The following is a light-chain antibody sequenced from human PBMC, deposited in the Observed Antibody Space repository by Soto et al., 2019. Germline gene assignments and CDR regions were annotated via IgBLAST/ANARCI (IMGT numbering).Light chain of an antibody. V-gene: IGKV3-11*01. Sequence: EIVLTQSPATLSLSPGERATLSCRASQSVSSYLAWYQQKPGQAPRLLIYDASNRATGIPARFSGSGPGTDFTLTISSLEPEDFAVYYCQQRSSWPPWTFGQGTKVDIK. CDR1: QSVSSY. CDR2: DAS. J-gene: IGKJ1*01. CDR3: QQRSSWPPWT.